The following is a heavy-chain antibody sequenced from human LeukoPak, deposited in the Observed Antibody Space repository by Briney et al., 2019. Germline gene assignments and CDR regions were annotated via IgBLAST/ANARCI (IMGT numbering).Heavy chain of an antibody. J-gene: IGHJ4*02. Sequence: ASVKVSCKASGYTFSSDGVTWVRQAPGQGLEWMGWISAYNGNTNYAQKFQGRVTMTRDTSTRTVYMEVNSLRSEDTAVYYCARQGTYSSAIGMGYWGQGTLVTVSS. V-gene: IGHV1-18*01. CDR1: GYTFSSDG. D-gene: IGHD6-19*01. CDR3: ARQGTYSSAIGMGY. CDR2: ISAYNGNT.